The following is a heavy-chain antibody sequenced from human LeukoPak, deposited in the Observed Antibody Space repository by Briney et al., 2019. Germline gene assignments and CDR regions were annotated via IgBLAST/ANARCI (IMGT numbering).Heavy chain of an antibody. D-gene: IGHD3-10*01. CDR3: ARHSPAMVRGVIRDAFDI. V-gene: IGHV4-59*08. CDR2: IYYSGST. J-gene: IGHJ3*02. CDR1: GGSISSYY. Sequence: PSETLSLTCTVSGGSISSYYWSWIRQPPGKGLEWIGYIYYSGSTNYNPSLKSRVTISVDTSKNQFSLKLSSVTAADTAVYYCARHSPAMVRGVIRDAFDIWGQGTMVTVSS.